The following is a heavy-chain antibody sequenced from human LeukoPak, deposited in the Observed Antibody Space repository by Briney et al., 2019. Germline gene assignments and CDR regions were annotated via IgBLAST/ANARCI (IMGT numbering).Heavy chain of an antibody. D-gene: IGHD2-21*01. CDR3: ARIGTVIVQYYFDH. J-gene: IGHJ4*02. CDR2: IYYTATT. Sequence: SETLSLTCTVSGGSISSGGYYWSWIRQHPGKGLEWIGYIYYTATTYYNPSLKSRLTMSVDTSKNQFSLNLNSVTAADTAVYFCARIGTVIVQYYFDHWGQGTLVTVSS. V-gene: IGHV4-31*03. CDR1: GGSISSGGYY.